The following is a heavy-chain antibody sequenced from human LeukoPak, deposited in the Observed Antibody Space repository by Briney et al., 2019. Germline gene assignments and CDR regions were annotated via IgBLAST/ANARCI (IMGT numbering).Heavy chain of an antibody. CDR1: GGTFSSCA. V-gene: IGHV1-69*05. CDR2: IIPIFGTA. CDR3: ARGLTNSLDAFDI. Sequence: ASVKVSCKASGGTFSSCAISWVRQAPGQGLEWMGGIIPIFGTANYAQKFQGRVTITTDESTSTAYMELSSLRSEDTAVYYCARGLTNSLDAFDIWGQGTMVTVSS. J-gene: IGHJ3*02. D-gene: IGHD4-23*01.